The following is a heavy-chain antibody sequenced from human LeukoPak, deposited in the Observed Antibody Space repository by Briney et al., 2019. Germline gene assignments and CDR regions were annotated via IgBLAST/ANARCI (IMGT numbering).Heavy chain of an antibody. Sequence: PSETLSLTCTVSGGSISGGDFYWSWIRQPQGKGRECLRYIYYSGSTYYNPSLKSRVTISVDTSKNQFSLKLSSVTAADTAVYYCARFDFQPSLNWFDPWGQGTLVTVSS. CDR2: IYYSGST. V-gene: IGHV4-30-4*08. CDR3: ARFDFQPSLNWFDP. D-gene: IGHD3-3*01. CDR1: GGSISGGDFY. J-gene: IGHJ5*02.